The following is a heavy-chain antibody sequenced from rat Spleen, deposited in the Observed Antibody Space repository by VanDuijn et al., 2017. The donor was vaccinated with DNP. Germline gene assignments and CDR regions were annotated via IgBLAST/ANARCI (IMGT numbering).Heavy chain of an antibody. V-gene: IGHV5-31*01. CDR3: AREDYYDGYRPMDA. CDR2: ITSSGGST. Sequence: EVQLVESGGGLGQPGRSLKLSCVASGFTFNNYWMTWIRQVPGKGLEWVASITSSGGSTYYPDSVKGRFTISRDNAKNTLYLQMNSLRSEDTATYYCAREDYYDGYRPMDAWGQGTSVTVSS. D-gene: IGHD1-12*03. CDR1: GFTFNNYW. J-gene: IGHJ4*01.